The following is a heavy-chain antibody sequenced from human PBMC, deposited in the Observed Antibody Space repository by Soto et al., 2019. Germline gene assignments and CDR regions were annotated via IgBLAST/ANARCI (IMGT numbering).Heavy chain of an antibody. V-gene: IGHV3-9*01. J-gene: IGHJ4*02. CDR2: ISWNSGSI. Sequence: GGSLRLSCAASGFTFDDYAMHWVRQAPGKGLEWVSGISWNSGSIGYADSVKGRFTISRDNAKNSLYLQMNSLRAEDTALYYCAKDGSGSYSGYFDYWGQGTPVTVSS. D-gene: IGHD1-26*01. CDR1: GFTFDDYA. CDR3: AKDGSGSYSGYFDY.